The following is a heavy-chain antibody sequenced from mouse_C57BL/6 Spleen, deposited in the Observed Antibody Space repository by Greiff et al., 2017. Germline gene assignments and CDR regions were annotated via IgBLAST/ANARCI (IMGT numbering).Heavy chain of an antibody. D-gene: IGHD1-1*01. CDR2: IDPSDSET. J-gene: IGHJ2*01. CDR3: ARWYYYGSSGRYFDY. V-gene: IGHV1-52*01. CDR1: GYTFTSYW. Sequence: QVQLQQPGAELVRPGSSVKLSCKASGYTFTSYWMHWVKQRPIQGLEWIGNIDPSDSETHYNQKFKDKATLTVDKSSSTAYMQLSSLTSEDSAVYYCARWYYYGSSGRYFDYWGQGTTLTVSS.